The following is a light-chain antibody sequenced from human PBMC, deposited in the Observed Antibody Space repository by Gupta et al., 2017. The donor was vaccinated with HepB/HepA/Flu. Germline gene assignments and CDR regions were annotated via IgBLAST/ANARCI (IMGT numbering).Light chain of an antibody. J-gene: IGLJ1*01. V-gene: IGLV2-23*02. CDR3: CSYAGGLHV. CDR2: EVT. Sequence: QSALTQPAPVSGSPGQSITIPCTGTSTDVWNYNLVSWYQQRPGEAPKVIIYEVTERPSGLSTRFSGSKSGNTASLRISGLQPDDEADYYCCSYAGGLHVFGTGTKVSVL. CDR1: STDVWNYNL.